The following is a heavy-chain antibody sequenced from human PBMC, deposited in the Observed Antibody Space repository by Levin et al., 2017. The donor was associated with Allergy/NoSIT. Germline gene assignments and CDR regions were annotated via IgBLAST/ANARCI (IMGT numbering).Heavy chain of an antibody. CDR2: ASGSGEST. CDR1: GLTFSRYA. Sequence: GGSLRLSCAASGLTFSRYAVNWVRRAPGKGLEWVSVASGSGESTYYADSVKGRFTISRNNAKNTVFLQMNRLRVEDTAIYYCAKDSLHEEVSANFWYFDLWGRGTQVTVSS. J-gene: IGHJ2*01. CDR3: AKDSLHEEVSANFWYFDL. D-gene: IGHD2-15*01. V-gene: IGHV3-23*01.